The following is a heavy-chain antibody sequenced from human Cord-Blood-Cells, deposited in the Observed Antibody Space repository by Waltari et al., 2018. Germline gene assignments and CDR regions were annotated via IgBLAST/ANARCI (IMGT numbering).Heavy chain of an antibody. CDR3: ARGIGSWYWYFDL. CDR1: GGSFSGYY. V-gene: IGHV4-34*01. Sequence: QVQLQQWGAGLLKPSETLSLTCAVYGGSFSGYYWSWIRQPPGKGLEWIGEINHSGSTNYNPSLKSLVTISVDTSKNQFSLKLISVTAADTAVYYCARGIGSWYWYFDLWGRGTLVTVSS. D-gene: IGHD6-13*01. CDR2: INHSGST. J-gene: IGHJ2*01.